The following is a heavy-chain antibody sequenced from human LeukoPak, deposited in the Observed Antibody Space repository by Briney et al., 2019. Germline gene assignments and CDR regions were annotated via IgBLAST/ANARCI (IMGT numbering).Heavy chain of an antibody. Sequence: SETLSLTCSVSVDSINSYYWSWIRQPPGKGLEWIGYIYHSGSTNYNPSLKSRVTISVDTSKNQFSLRLTSVTAADTAVYYCAGALRQQLVTGWFDPWGQGTLVTVSS. CDR2: IYHSGST. D-gene: IGHD6-13*01. J-gene: IGHJ5*02. V-gene: IGHV4-59*01. CDR1: VDSINSYY. CDR3: AGALRQQLVTGWFDP.